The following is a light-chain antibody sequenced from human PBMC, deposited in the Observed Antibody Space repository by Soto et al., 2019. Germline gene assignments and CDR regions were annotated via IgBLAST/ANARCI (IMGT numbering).Light chain of an antibody. V-gene: IGKV3-15*01. CDR1: QSVSSN. Sequence: EIVMTQSPATLSVSPGERATLSCRASQSVSSNLAWYQQKPGQAPRLLIYGASTRATGIPARFSGCGSGTEFTLTISSLQSEDFAVYYCQQYNNWLYTFGQGTKLEIK. CDR3: QQYNNWLYT. J-gene: IGKJ2*01. CDR2: GAS.